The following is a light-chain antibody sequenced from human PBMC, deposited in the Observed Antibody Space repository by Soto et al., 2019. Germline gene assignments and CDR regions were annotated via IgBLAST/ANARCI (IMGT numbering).Light chain of an antibody. V-gene: IGKV3-15*01. J-gene: IGKJ1*01. Sequence: VFTQSPATMSVSPGERATLSCRASQSVSNKLAWYQQKPGQAPRLLIYGAFSRAAGVPARFSGSGSGTEFTLTISSLQSEDFAVYYCQQYNNWPRTFGQGSKVDIK. CDR2: GAF. CDR3: QQYNNWPRT. CDR1: QSVSNK.